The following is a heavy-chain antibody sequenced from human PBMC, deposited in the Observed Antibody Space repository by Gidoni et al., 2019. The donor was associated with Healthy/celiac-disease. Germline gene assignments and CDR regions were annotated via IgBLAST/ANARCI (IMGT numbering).Heavy chain of an antibody. CDR2: MNPNSGNT. D-gene: IGHD3-3*01. CDR1: GYTFTSYD. V-gene: IGHV1-8*01. CDR3: ARGGRHDFWSGMLPYYYYMDV. Sequence: QVQLVQSGAEVKKPGASVKVSCKASGYTFTSYDINWVRQATGQGLEWMGWMNPNSGNTGYAQKFQGRVTMTRNTSISTAYMELSSLRSEDTAVYYCARGGRHDFWSGMLPYYYYMDVWGKGTTVTVSS. J-gene: IGHJ6*03.